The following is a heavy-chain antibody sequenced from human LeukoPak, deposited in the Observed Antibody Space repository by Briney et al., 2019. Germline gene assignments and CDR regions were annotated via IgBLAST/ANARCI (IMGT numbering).Heavy chain of an antibody. Sequence: SEALSLTCTVSGGSISSYYWSWIRQPPGRGLEWIGFIYYSGSTNYNPSLKSRVTISVDTSKNQFSLRLTSVTAADTAMYYCAARYVLRYFAQGWFDPWGQGTLVTVSS. J-gene: IGHJ5*02. CDR2: IYYSGST. V-gene: IGHV4-59*01. D-gene: IGHD3-9*01. CDR1: GGSISSYY. CDR3: AARYVLRYFAQGWFDP.